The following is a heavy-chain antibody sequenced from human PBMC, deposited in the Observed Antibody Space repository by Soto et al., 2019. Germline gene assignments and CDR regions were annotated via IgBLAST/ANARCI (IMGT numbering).Heavy chain of an antibody. CDR1: GYDFNTNW. Sequence: GESLKISCKGSGYDFNTNWFGWVRQLPGRGLEWVGIMYPGDSDTRYNPSLQGHVTLSVDVTVSTAFLQWRSLETSDTGMYFCARLPRDCNKTSCYYADHWGQGTLVTVSS. V-gene: IGHV5-51*01. D-gene: IGHD3-3*01. CDR3: ARLPRDCNKTSCYYADH. CDR2: MYPGDSDT. J-gene: IGHJ4*02.